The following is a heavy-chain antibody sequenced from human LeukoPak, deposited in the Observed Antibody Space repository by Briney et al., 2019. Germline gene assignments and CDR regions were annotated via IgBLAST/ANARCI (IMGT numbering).Heavy chain of an antibody. V-gene: IGHV1-2*04. CDR1: RETLTADY. D-gene: IGHD2-15*01. J-gene: IGHJ4*02. Sequence: GASVKVSSKASRETLTADYMHSVPQAPGQGGGWMGWINPNRGGTNYAQTRHGWVSMTRSTSISTAYMELSRLRVDDTAVYYCARSYCSGGSCYEYWGQGTLVTVSS. CDR2: INPNRGGT. CDR3: ARSYCSGGSCYEY.